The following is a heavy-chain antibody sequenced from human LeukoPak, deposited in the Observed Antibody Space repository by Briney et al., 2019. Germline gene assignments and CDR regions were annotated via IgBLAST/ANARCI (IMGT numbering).Heavy chain of an antibody. D-gene: IGHD3-22*01. CDR1: GFTFSLFA. V-gene: IGHV3-23*01. J-gene: IGHJ4*02. CDR2: ISGSGGAT. CDR3: AKDGYNYDSSGHFDY. Sequence: PGGSVRLSCAASGFTFSLFAMHWVRQAPGKGLEWVSAISGSGGATYHADADSVKGRFTISRDNSKNALYLQINNLRAEDTAVYYCAKDGYNYDSSGHFDYWGQGTLVTVSS.